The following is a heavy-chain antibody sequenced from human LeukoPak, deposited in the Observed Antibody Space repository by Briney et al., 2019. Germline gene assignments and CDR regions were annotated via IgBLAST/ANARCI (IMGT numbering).Heavy chain of an antibody. CDR2: IGIAGDT. CDR1: GFTFSSYD. Sequence: GGSLRLSCAASGFTFSSYDMQWVRQVIGGGLEWVSAIGIAGDTHYSGSVKGRFTISRENAKNSLYLQMNSLRAGDTAVYYCARDPSGRGMDVWGQGTTVTVSS. D-gene: IGHD6-19*01. V-gene: IGHV3-13*01. CDR3: ARDPSGRGMDV. J-gene: IGHJ6*02.